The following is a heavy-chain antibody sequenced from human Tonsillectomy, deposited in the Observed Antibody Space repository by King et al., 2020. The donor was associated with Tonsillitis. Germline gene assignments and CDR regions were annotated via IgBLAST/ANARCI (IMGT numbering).Heavy chain of an antibody. D-gene: IGHD6-13*01. V-gene: IGHV1-2*02. CDR2: INPNSGGT. CDR3: AREGGVAAASSEAWFDP. Sequence: QLVQSGAEVKKPGASVKVSCKASGYTFTGYYMHCVRQAPGQGLEWMGWINPNSGGTNYAQKFQGRVTMTRDTSISTAYMELSRLTSDDAAVYSCAREGGVAAASSEAWFDPWGQGTLVTVSS. CDR1: GYTFTGYY. J-gene: IGHJ5*02.